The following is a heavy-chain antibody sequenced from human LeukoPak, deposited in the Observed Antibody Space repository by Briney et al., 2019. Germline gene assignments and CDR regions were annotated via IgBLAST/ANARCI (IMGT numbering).Heavy chain of an antibody. CDR3: ARSLDYYYYMDV. J-gene: IGHJ6*03. CDR1: GYTFTDYY. Sequence: ASVKVSCKASGYTFTDYYMHWVRQAPGQGLEWMGWINPNSGGTNYAQKFQGRVTMTRDTSISTAYMDLSRLRSDDTAVYYCARSLDYYYYMDVWGKGTTVTVSS. D-gene: IGHD3-16*01. CDR2: INPNSGGT. V-gene: IGHV1-2*02.